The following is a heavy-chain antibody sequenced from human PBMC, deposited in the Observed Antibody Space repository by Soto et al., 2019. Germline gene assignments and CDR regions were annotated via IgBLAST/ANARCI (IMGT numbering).Heavy chain of an antibody. CDR1: GFTFSNAW. CDR2: IKSKYHGGTT. Sequence: EVQLVESGGGLIKPGGSLRLSCAASGFTFSNAWMSWVRQAPGKGLEWVGRIKSKYHGGTTDYAAPVKDRFTISRDDSKNTVYLQMDSLRTEDTALYYCTTDFQSTTCGDWGQGTMVTVSS. CDR3: TTDFQSTTCGD. J-gene: IGHJ4*02. V-gene: IGHV3-15*01.